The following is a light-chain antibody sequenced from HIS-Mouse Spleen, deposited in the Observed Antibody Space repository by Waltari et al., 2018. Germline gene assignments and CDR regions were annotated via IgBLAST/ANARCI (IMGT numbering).Light chain of an antibody. J-gene: IGLJ2*01. V-gene: IGLV3-10*01. CDR3: YSTDSSGNHRV. Sequence: YELTQQPSVSVSPGQTARTPGSGDEWPKKYPYWDQQKSGQAPVLVIYEDSKRPSGIPERFSGSSSGTMATLTISGAQVEDEADYYCYSTDSSGNHRVFGGGTKLTVL. CDR1: EWPKKY. CDR2: EDS.